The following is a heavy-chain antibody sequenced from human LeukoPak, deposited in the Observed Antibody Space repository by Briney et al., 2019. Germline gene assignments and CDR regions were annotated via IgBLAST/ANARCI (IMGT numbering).Heavy chain of an antibody. V-gene: IGHV1-2*02. D-gene: IGHD6-13*01. Sequence: ASVKVSCKASGYTFTGYYTHWVRQAPGQGLEWMGWINPNSGGTNYAQKFQGRVTMTRDTSISTAYMVLSRLRSDDTAVYYCARTGGYSSSWSDYWGQGTLVTVSS. CDR2: INPNSGGT. J-gene: IGHJ4*02. CDR1: GYTFTGYY. CDR3: ARTGGYSSSWSDY.